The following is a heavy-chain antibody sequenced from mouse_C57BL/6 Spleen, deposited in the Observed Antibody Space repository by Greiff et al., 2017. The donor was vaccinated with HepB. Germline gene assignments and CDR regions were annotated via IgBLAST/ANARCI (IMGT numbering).Heavy chain of an antibody. D-gene: IGHD1-1*01. CDR3: ARDSYYDYAMDY. Sequence: VQLKESEGGLVQPGSSMKLSCTASGFTFSDYYMARVRQVPEKGLEWVANINYDGSSTYYLDSLKSRFIISRDNAKNILYLQMSSLKSEDTATYYCARDSYYDYAMDYWGQGTSVTVSS. CDR1: GFTFSDYY. V-gene: IGHV5-16*01. CDR2: INYDGSST. J-gene: IGHJ4*01.